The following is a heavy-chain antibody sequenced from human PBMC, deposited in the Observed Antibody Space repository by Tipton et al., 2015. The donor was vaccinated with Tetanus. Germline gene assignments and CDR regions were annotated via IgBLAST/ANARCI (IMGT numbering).Heavy chain of an antibody. CDR3: ARVVRYYYYGMDV. V-gene: IGHV3-48*01. CDR2: IGSFSRTI. D-gene: IGHD3-22*01. J-gene: IGHJ6*02. CDR1: GFTFSSYS. Sequence: SLRLSCEGSGFTFSSYSMNWVRQAPGKGLEWISYIGSFSRTINYADSVRGRFTTFRDNAKSSLYLQMSRLRAEDTAVYYCARVVRYYYYGMDVWGHGTTVTVSS.